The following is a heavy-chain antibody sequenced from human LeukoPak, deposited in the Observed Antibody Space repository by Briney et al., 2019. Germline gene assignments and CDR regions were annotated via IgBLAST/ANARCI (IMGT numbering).Heavy chain of an antibody. Sequence: GGSLRLSCAASGFTFSSYWMHWVRQAPGKGLVWVSRINTDGSRTSYADSVKGRFTISRDNAKNTLYLQMNSLRAEDTAVYYCARDDCSSSSCLTYWGQGTLVTVSS. V-gene: IGHV3-74*01. J-gene: IGHJ4*02. CDR2: INTDGSRT. CDR3: ARDDCSSSSCLTY. D-gene: IGHD2-2*01. CDR1: GFTFSSYW.